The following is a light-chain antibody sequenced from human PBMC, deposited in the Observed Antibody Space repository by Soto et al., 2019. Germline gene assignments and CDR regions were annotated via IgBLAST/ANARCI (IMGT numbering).Light chain of an antibody. J-gene: IGKJ5*01. CDR1: QAISGNY. CDR2: GAS. V-gene: IGKV3-20*01. Sequence: EVVLTQSPAPLSLSPGEGASLSCRASQAISGNYLAWYQHKPGQAPRLLMYGASSRATGIPDRFSGSGSGTDFTLTISRLEPEDFAVYYCQQYGSSPPITFGQGTRLEIK. CDR3: QQYGSSPPIT.